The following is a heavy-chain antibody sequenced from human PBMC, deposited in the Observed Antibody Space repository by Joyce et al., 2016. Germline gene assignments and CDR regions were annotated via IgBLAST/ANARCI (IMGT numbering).Heavy chain of an antibody. Sequence: EVQLVESGGGLVQPGGSLRLSCAASGFSFSGYWIHWVRQAPGKGMVWVSSINTDGSSPRFADSVKGRFTISRDNAKNTLYLQMNSLRAEDTAVYYCVRGISARPGGPNWFDPWGQGTLVTVSS. CDR2: INTDGSSP. CDR1: GFSFSGYW. V-gene: IGHV3-74*01. D-gene: IGHD6-6*01. CDR3: VRGISARPGGPNWFDP. J-gene: IGHJ5*02.